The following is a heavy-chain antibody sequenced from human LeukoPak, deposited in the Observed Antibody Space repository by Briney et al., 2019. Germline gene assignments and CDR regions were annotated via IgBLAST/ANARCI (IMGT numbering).Heavy chain of an antibody. D-gene: IGHD5-18*01. Sequence: PSQTLSLTCAVSGGSISSGGYSWSWIRQPPGKGLEWIGYIYHSGSTYYNPSLKSRVTISVDRSKNQFSLKLSSVTAADTAVYYCARYSYGYLGIDYWGQGTLVTVSS. CDR3: ARYSYGYLGIDY. V-gene: IGHV4-30-2*01. CDR2: IYHSGST. CDR1: GGSISSGGYS. J-gene: IGHJ4*02.